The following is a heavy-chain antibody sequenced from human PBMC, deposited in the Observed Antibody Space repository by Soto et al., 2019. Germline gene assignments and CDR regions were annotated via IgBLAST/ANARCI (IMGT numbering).Heavy chain of an antibody. CDR2: IKNNFQGGTT. D-gene: IGHD3-16*01. CDR1: GRIFSDLY. CDR3: TTDRPFTGGGVTDS. J-gene: IGHJ3*01. V-gene: IGHV3-15*07. Sequence: EVQLVESGGGLVRPGESLRLSCTVSGRIFSDLYMTWVRQGPGNEPEWVGLIKNNFQGGTTDYGSSVKDRFTISRDDSKNTAYLHMTSLTTETTGVYYCTTDRPFTGGGVTDSWGQGTVVTVSS.